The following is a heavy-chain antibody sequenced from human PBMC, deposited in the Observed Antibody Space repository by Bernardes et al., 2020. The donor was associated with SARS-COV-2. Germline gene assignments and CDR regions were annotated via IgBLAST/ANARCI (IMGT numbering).Heavy chain of an antibody. J-gene: IGHJ4*02. CDR1: GGSISSYY. D-gene: IGHD5-18*01. CDR2: IYYSGST. Sequence: AEPLSLTCTVSGGSISSYYWSWIRQPPGKGLEWIGYIYYSGSTNYNPSLKSRVTISVDTSKNQFSLKLSSVTAADTAVYYCARLDYSYGFCYWGQGTLVTVSS. CDR3: ARLDYSYGFCY. V-gene: IGHV4-59*08.